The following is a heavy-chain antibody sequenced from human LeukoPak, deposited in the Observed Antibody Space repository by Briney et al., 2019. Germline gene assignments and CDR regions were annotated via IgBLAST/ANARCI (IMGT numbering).Heavy chain of an antibody. CDR3: ARELVSSGTGYFDL. D-gene: IGHD3-10*02. V-gene: IGHV3-23*01. CDR1: GFNFGNFG. CDR2: ITGSTTWT. Sequence: GGSLRLSCEASGFNFGNFGMTWVRQAPGKGLQWVSGITGSTTWTYYAASVKGRFIVSRDNSQNTLHLQMNSLRADDTAVYYCARELVSSGTGYFDLWGRGTLVTVSS. J-gene: IGHJ2*01.